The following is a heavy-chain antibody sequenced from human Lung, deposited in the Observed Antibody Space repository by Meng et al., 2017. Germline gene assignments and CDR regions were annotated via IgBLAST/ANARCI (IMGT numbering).Heavy chain of an antibody. Sequence: VQLHECGARLLKPSETLSLPRVISGGSFSVAYWSWNRQPPGQGLEWIGEINQSGSTNYTPSPESRDTISVDTSQNNLSLKLSSVTAADSAVYYCARGPTTMAHDFDYWGQGTLVTVSS. V-gene: IGHV4-34*01. CDR1: GGSFSVAY. J-gene: IGHJ4*02. CDR2: INQSGST. D-gene: IGHD4-11*01. CDR3: ARGPTTMAHDFDY.